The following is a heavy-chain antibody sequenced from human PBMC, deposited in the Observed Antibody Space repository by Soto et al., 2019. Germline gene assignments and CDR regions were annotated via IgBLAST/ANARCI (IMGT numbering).Heavy chain of an antibody. J-gene: IGHJ4*02. V-gene: IGHV4-4*02. CDR2: VFHTGTT. CDR1: GDSVSSPYW. CDR3: ARSAGWYAVHS. D-gene: IGHD6-19*01. Sequence: QVQLQESGPGLVKPSGTLSLTCAVSGDSVSSPYWWCWVRQPPGKGLEWIGEVFHTGTTSYNPSLRSRVTISMAKSNNQFSLDLSSVTAADTAVYYCARSAGWYAVHSWGPGTLVVVSS.